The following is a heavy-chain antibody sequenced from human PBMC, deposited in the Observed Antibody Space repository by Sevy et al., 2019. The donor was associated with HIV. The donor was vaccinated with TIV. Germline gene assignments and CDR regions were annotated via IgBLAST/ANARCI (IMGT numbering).Heavy chain of an antibody. CDR3: ATSGDCGGDCSIYYFDY. CDR1: GGTFSTFL. V-gene: IGHV1-69*13. CDR2: IRPIFGTV. Sequence: ASVKVSCKASGGTFSTFLISWVRQAPGQGLEWMGGIRPIFGTVDYAQKFQARVTFTAHESTCTAYMELSSLKPDGTAVYYCATSGDCGGDCSIYYFDYCGQGSLVTVSS. D-gene: IGHD2-21*02. J-gene: IGHJ4*02.